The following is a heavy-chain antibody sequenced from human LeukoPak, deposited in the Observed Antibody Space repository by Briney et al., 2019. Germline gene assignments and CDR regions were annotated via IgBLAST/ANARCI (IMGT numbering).Heavy chain of an antibody. J-gene: IGHJ5*02. CDR1: GFTFSSYS. CDR3: ARWYSSSWYWFDP. Sequence: PGGSLRLSCAASGFTFSSYSMNWVRQAPGKGLEWVSSISSSSSYIYYADSVKGRFTISRDNAKNSLYLQMNSLRAEDTAVYYCARWYSSSWYWFDPWGQGTLVTVSS. D-gene: IGHD6-13*01. CDR2: ISSSSSYI. V-gene: IGHV3-21*01.